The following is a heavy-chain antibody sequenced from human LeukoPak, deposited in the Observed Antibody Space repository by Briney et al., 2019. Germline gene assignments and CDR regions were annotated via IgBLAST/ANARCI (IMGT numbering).Heavy chain of an antibody. Sequence: SETLSLTCTVSGGSISYYYWSWIRQPPGKGLEWIGYIYYSGSTKYNPSLKSRVTISVDTSKNQFSLKMSSVTAADTAVYYCARAPNGFGAFDIWGPGTMVTVSS. CDR2: IYYSGST. CDR3: ARAPNGFGAFDI. D-gene: IGHD2-8*01. V-gene: IGHV4-59*01. J-gene: IGHJ3*02. CDR1: GGSISYYY.